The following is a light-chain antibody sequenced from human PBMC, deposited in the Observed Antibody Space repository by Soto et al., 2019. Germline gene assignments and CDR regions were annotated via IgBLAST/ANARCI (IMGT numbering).Light chain of an antibody. Sequence: QSVLTQPPSVSAAPGQKVTISCSGSSSNIGNNYVSWYQQLPRTAPKLLIYENNKRPSGVPDRFSGSKSGTSASLAITGLQPEDEADYYCQSYDSSLSRNVLFGGGTKLTVL. CDR2: ENN. V-gene: IGLV1-51*02. CDR3: QSYDSSLSRNVL. J-gene: IGLJ2*01. CDR1: SSNIGNNY.